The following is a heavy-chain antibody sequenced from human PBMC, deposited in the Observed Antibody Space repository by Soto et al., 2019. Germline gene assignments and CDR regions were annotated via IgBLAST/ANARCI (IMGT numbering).Heavy chain of an antibody. V-gene: IGHV4-59*01. D-gene: IGHD6-19*01. Sequence: QVQLQESGPELVKPSETLSLTCTVSGGSISSYYLSWIRQPPGKVLEWIGYINNRGSTNYNSSLKSRVTLSVDAQKHHFSLQLSSVPAADTAVYYCARGYSGWSFPVGYWGQGTLVTVSS. CDR1: GGSISSYY. J-gene: IGHJ4*02. CDR3: ARGYSGWSFPVGY. CDR2: INNRGST.